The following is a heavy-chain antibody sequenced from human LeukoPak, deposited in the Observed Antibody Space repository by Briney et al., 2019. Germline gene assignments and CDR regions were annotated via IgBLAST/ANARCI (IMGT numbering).Heavy chain of an antibody. D-gene: IGHD2-2*01. CDR2: INAGHGNT. CDR3: ARSILVVPVASHYNYGVDV. J-gene: IGHJ6*02. V-gene: IGHV1-3*01. Sequence: GASVTVSCTASGYTFAKYAIHWVRQAPGQRLEWMGWINAGHGNTRYSQKFQGGVTITRDTSASTAYMELSSLRSEDTAVYYCARSILVVPVASHYNYGVDVWGQGTTVTVSS. CDR1: GYTFAKYA.